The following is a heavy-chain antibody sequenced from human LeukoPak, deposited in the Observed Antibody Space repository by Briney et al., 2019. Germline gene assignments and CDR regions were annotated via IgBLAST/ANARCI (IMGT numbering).Heavy chain of an antibody. CDR1: GFTVSSNY. CDR3: AKGFYVAGNYYFDY. V-gene: IGHV3-53*01. D-gene: IGHD6-19*01. Sequence: GGSLRLSCAASGFTVSSNYMSWVRQAPGKGLEWVSVIYSGGSTYYADSVKGRFTISRDNSKNTLYLQMNSLRAEDTAVYYCAKGFYVAGNYYFDYWGQGTLVTVSS. J-gene: IGHJ4*02. CDR2: IYSGGST.